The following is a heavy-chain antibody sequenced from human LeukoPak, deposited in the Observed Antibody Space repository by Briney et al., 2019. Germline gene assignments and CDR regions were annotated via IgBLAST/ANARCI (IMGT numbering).Heavy chain of an antibody. J-gene: IGHJ4*02. D-gene: IGHD6-13*01. Sequence: SETLSLTCAVYGGSFSGYYWSWIRQPPGKGLEWIGEINHSGSTNYNPSLKSRVTISVDTSKNQFSLKLSSVTAADTAVYYCARTTRIAAAGTIDYWGQGTLVTVSS. CDR2: INHSGST. V-gene: IGHV4-34*01. CDR3: ARTTRIAAAGTIDY. CDR1: GGSFSGYY.